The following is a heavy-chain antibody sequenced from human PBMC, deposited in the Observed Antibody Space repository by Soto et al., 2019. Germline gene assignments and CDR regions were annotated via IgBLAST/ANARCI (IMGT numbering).Heavy chain of an antibody. V-gene: IGHV3-23*01. Sequence: GGSLRLSCAASGFTFSSYAMSWVRQAPGKGLEWVSAISGSGGSTYYADSVKGRFTISRDNSKNTLYLQMNSLRAEDTAVYYCANGGGRYDFWSGYPRPFDYWGQGTLVTVSS. J-gene: IGHJ4*02. CDR3: ANGGGRYDFWSGYPRPFDY. CDR2: ISGSGGST. CDR1: GFTFSSYA. D-gene: IGHD3-3*01.